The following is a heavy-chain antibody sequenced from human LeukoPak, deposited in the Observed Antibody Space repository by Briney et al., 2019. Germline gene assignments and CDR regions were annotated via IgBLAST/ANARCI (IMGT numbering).Heavy chain of an antibody. J-gene: IGHJ5*02. CDR2: INPNSGGT. Sequence: ASVKVSCKASGYTFTSYYMHWVRQAPGQGLEWMGWINPNSGGTNYAQKFQGRVTMTRNTSISTAYMELSSLRSEDTAVYYCARSHFGVVIPFDPWGQGTLVTVSS. V-gene: IGHV1-2*02. D-gene: IGHD3-3*01. CDR1: GYTFTSYY. CDR3: ARSHFGVVIPFDP.